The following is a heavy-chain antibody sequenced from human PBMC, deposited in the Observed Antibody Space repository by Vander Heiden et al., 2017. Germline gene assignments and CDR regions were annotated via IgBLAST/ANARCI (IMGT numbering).Heavy chain of an antibody. CDR2: IIPIFGKA. V-gene: IGHV1-69*01. J-gene: IGHJ4*02. D-gene: IGHD3-10*01. CDR1: GGTFSSYA. Sequence: QVQLVQSGAEVKKPGSSVKVSCKASGGTFSSYAISWVRQAPGQGLEWMGGIIPIFGKANYAQKVQGRVTITADESTSTAYMEMSRMRSEDTAVYYFAIDRCGGSGSSDYWGQGTMVTVYS. CDR3: AIDRCGGSGSSDY.